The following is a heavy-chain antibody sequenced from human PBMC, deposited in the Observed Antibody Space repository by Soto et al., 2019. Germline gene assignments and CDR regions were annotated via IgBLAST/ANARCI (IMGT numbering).Heavy chain of an antibody. D-gene: IGHD6-19*01. CDR3: ARDREQWLGYTNAKFDY. V-gene: IGHV1-3*01. Sequence: ASVKVSCKASGYTFTSYAMHWVRQAPGQRLEWMGWINAGNGNTKYSQKFQGRVTITRDTSASTAYMELSSLRSEDTAVYYCARDREQWLGYTNAKFDYWGQGTLVTVSS. CDR1: GYTFTSYA. J-gene: IGHJ4*02. CDR2: INAGNGNT.